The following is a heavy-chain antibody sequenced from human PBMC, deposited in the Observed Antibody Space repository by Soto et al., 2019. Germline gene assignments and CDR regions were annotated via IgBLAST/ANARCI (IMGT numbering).Heavy chain of an antibody. J-gene: IGHJ4*02. CDR3: AKGPWHLAHGHYFDY. CDR2: ISYDGSNI. Sequence: QVEVVESGGGVVQPGRSLRLSCAASGFTFSNYAMHWVRQAPGKGLEWVAGISYDGSNIYYVDSVKGQFTVSRDNSKNTLYLHMSSLRADDTAVYSCAKGPWHLAHGHYFDYWGQGTLVTVSS. V-gene: IGHV3-30*18. D-gene: IGHD5-12*01. CDR1: GFTFSNYA.